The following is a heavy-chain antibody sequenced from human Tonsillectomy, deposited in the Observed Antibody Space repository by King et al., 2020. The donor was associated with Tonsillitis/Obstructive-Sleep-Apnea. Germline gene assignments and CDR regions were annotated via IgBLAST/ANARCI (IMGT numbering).Heavy chain of an antibody. CDR2: IYSGGST. V-gene: IGHV3-53*01. D-gene: IGHD1-14*01. CDR1: GFSVTYNY. Sequence: VQLVESGGGLVQPGGSLRLSCAVSGFSVTYNYMTRVRQRPGKGLEWVSVIYSGGSTYYADSVKGRFTISRDNSKNTLHLQMTSLRVEDTAIYFCARAEGNLDPIDVWGQGTLVTVSS. J-gene: IGHJ3*01. CDR3: ARAEGNLDPIDV.